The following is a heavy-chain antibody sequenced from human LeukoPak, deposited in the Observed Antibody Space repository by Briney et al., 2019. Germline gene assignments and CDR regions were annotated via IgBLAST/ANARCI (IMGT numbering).Heavy chain of an antibody. CDR1: GYTFIDYY. V-gene: IGHV1-2*02. Sequence: VASVKVSCKASGYTFIDYYIHWVRHAPGQGLEWMGWINTNSGGTKYAQKFQDRVTVTSDTSITTAYMELSRLRSDDTAVYYCARGGDSSGWYVDYWGQGSLVTVSS. CDR2: INTNSGGT. J-gene: IGHJ4*02. CDR3: ARGGDSSGWYVDY. D-gene: IGHD6-19*01.